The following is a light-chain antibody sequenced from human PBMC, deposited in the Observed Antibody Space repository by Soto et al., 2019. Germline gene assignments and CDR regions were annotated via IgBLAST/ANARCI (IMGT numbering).Light chain of an antibody. Sequence: IRMSQSPSSFSASTGDRVTITCRASQGISSYLAWYQQKPGKAPKLLIYSASTLQTGVPSRFSGSGSGTEFTLTINSLQPDDFATYYCQQYKSYWTFGQGTKVDI. CDR2: SAS. J-gene: IGKJ1*01. CDR1: QGISSY. V-gene: IGKV1-8*01. CDR3: QQYKSYWT.